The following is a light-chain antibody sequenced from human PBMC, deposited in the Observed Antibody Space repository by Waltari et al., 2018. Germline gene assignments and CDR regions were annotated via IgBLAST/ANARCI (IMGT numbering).Light chain of an antibody. V-gene: IGKV1-39*01. Sequence: DIQMTQSPPSLSASVGDRLTITCRGSQSISSYLNWYQQKPGRAPNLLFYAASSLQSGVPSNFSGSGSGTDFTLTISSLQPEDFATYYCQQIYSTPLTFGGGTKVEIK. CDR3: QQIYSTPLT. CDR1: QSISSY. J-gene: IGKJ4*02. CDR2: AAS.